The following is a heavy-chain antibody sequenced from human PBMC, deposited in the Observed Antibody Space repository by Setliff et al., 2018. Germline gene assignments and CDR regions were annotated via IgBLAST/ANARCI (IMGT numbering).Heavy chain of an antibody. D-gene: IGHD7-27*01. CDR2: INGDATIA. CDR1: GFTFSKYW. Sequence: PGGSLRLSCGGYGFTFSKYWMYWVRQVPGKGLVWVSRINGDATIAHYADSVKGRFTISRDNARNALYLQMVSLRGEDTGVYFCAALDWGENFYNVDVWGKGTTVTVSS. V-gene: IGHV3-74*01. CDR3: AALDWGENFYNVDV. J-gene: IGHJ6*03.